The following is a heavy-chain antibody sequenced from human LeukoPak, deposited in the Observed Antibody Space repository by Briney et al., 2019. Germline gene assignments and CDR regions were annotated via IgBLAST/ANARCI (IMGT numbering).Heavy chain of an antibody. CDR1: GYAFTGYY. D-gene: IGHD2-15*01. V-gene: IGHV1-2*02. CDR3: ARWVGYSNWFDP. Sequence: ASVKVSCQASGYAFTGYYVLWVRQAPGQGLEWMGWINPNRGDTNYAQKFQGRVTMTRDTSISTAYMELSGLKSDDTAVYYCARWVGYSNWFDPWGQGTLVTVSS. CDR2: INPNRGDT. J-gene: IGHJ5*02.